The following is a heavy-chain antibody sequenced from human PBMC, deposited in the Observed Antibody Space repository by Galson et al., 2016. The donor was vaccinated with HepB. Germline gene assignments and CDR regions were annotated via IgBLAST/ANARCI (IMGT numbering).Heavy chain of an antibody. Sequence: SLRLSCAASGFTFSGYSMNWVRQAPGKGLQWVASISALGGTTHYADSVKGRFTISRDNAKNIVYLQMSSLRADDTALYYCARNLAAAWGYFVCWGQGTLVTVSS. CDR3: ARNLAAAWGYFVC. CDR1: GFTFSGYS. V-gene: IGHV3-23*01. CDR2: ISALGGTT. J-gene: IGHJ4*02. D-gene: IGHD6-13*01.